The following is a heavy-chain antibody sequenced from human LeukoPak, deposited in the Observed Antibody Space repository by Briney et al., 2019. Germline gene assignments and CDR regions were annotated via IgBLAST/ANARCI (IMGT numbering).Heavy chain of an antibody. V-gene: IGHV4-59*01. J-gene: IGHJ3*02. CDR1: GESISGFY. D-gene: IGHD2-21*02. Sequence: SETLSLTCTVSGESISGFYWTWIRQPPGKGLEWIGYIYYSGATNYNPSLKSRVTISLDTSGNQFSLKLSSVTAADTAVYYCASGYCGGACQLGGVDMWGQGTMVTVSS. CDR2: IYYSGAT. CDR3: ASGYCGGACQLGGVDM.